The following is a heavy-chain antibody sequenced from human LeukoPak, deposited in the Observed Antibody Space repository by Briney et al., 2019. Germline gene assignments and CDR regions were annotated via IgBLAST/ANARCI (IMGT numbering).Heavy chain of an antibody. D-gene: IGHD2-2*01. J-gene: IGHJ5*02. CDR1: GGSISSGDYY. Sequence: PSETLSLTCTVSGGSISSGDYYWSWIRQPPGKGLEWIGYIYYSGSTYYNPSLKSRVTISVDTSKNQFSLKLSSVTAADTAVYYCARVVTAAMSTPYNWFDPWGQGTLVTVSS. CDR2: IYYSGST. V-gene: IGHV4-30-4*01. CDR3: ARVVTAAMSTPYNWFDP.